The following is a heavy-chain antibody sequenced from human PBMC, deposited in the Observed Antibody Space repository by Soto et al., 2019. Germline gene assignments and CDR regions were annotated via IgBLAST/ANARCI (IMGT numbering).Heavy chain of an antibody. Sequence: QVPLVQSGAEVKKPGASVKVSCKASGYTFTSYGISWVRQAPGQGLEWMGWISAYNGNTNYAQKLQGRVTMTTDTSTSTACMELRSLRSDDTAVYYCARGGRYCSGGSCYPQDFDYWGQGTLVTVSS. D-gene: IGHD2-15*01. CDR1: GYTFTSYG. J-gene: IGHJ4*02. CDR3: ARGGRYCSGGSCYPQDFDY. V-gene: IGHV1-18*01. CDR2: ISAYNGNT.